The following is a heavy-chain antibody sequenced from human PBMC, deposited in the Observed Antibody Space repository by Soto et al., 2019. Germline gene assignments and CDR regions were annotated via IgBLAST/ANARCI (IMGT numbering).Heavy chain of an antibody. V-gene: IGHV3-30-3*01. CDR2: ISYDGSNQ. CDR1: GFTFSDFE. CDR3: ARRTGTAPRFDY. Sequence: QVQLVESGGGVVQPGRSLRLSCSASGFTFSDFEMYWVRQAPGKGLDWVSFISYDGSNQYYAGSVKGRFTVSRDNSKNPPFLLTHSLRPADTAVYFCARRTGTAPRFDYWGQGTLVTVSS. D-gene: IGHD1-7*01. J-gene: IGHJ4*02.